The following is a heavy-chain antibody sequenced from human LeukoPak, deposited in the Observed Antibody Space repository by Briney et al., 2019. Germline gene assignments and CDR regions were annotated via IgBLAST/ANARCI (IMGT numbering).Heavy chain of an antibody. CDR2: IYYSGTT. V-gene: IGHV4-39*07. Sequence: SETLSLTCTVSGGSISSSNYYWGRIRQPPGKGLKWIGSIYYSGTTYYNPSLKSRVTISVDTSKNQFSLKLSSGTAADTAVYYCARAAYSSSWYSSYNWFDSWGQGTLVTVSS. D-gene: IGHD6-13*01. CDR1: GGSISSSNYY. J-gene: IGHJ5*01. CDR3: ARAAYSSSWYSSYNWFDS.